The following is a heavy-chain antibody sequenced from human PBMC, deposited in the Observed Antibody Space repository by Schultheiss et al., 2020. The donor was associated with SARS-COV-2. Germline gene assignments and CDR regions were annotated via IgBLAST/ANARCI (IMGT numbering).Heavy chain of an antibody. V-gene: IGHV4-30-2*01. D-gene: IGHD2-2*02. CDR2: MYHSGST. CDR1: GGSISSGGYS. J-gene: IGHJ4*02. CDR3: ASSDFSSTSCYTVY. Sequence: SETLSLTCAVSGGSISSGGYSWSWIRQPPGKGLEWIGYMYHSGSTYYNPSLKSRVTISVDRSKNQFSLKLSSVTAADTAVYYCASSDFSSTSCYTVYWGQGTLVTVSS.